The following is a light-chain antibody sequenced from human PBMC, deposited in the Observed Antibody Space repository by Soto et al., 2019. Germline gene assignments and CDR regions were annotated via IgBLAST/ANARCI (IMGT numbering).Light chain of an antibody. CDR1: QSVSNN. Sequence: EIVMTQSPATLSVSPGERATLSCRASQSVSNNLAWYQKNPGQAPRLLIYGASTRATGSPARFSGSGSGTDFTLTISSLQSEDFAVYYCQQYNNWWTFGQGTKVEIK. V-gene: IGKV3-15*01. J-gene: IGKJ1*01. CDR3: QQYNNWWT. CDR2: GAS.